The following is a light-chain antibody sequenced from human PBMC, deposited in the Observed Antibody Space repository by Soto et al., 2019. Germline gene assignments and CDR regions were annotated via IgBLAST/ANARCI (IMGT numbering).Light chain of an antibody. CDR3: QLLNSYPLT. Sequence: DIQLTQSPSLLSASVGDRVTITCRASQDISNYLAWYQQKAGKAPKLLIYGASTLQSGVPSTFSGSGSGTEFTLTISSLQPEDFATYYCQLLNSYPLTFGGGTKVEIK. CDR1: QDISNY. J-gene: IGKJ4*01. CDR2: GAS. V-gene: IGKV1-9*01.